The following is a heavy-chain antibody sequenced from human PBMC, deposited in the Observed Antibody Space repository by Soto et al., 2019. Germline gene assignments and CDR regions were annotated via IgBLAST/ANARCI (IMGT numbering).Heavy chain of an antibody. D-gene: IGHD4-17*01. Sequence: SETLSLTCTVSGASISRSNYYWVWIRQPPGRGLEWIGTMYYSGITYYNPSLKSRVTTSVDTSKNQFSLKLSAVTATDTAVYYCARHGNTVTTGYYYGMDVWGQGTTVTVSS. CDR2: MYYSGIT. CDR1: GASISRSNYY. J-gene: IGHJ6*02. V-gene: IGHV4-39*01. CDR3: ARHGNTVTTGYYYGMDV.